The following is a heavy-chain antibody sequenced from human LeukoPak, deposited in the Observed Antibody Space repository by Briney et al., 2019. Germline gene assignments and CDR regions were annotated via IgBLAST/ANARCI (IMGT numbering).Heavy chain of an antibody. J-gene: IGHJ4*02. CDR1: GGSISSYY. CDR3: AKGGGLHRVTTNYLEY. CDR2: ISGSGNSP. Sequence: PSETLSLTCIVSGGSISSYYWSWLRQAPGKGLEWVSAISGSGNSPYYADSVKGRFTISRENFKNTLYLQINNPRAEGTAVYYCAKGGGLHRVTTNYLEYWGQGTLVTVSS. D-gene: IGHD4-17*01. V-gene: IGHV3-23*01.